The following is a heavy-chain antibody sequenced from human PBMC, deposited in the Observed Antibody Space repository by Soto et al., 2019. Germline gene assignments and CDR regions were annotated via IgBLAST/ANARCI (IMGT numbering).Heavy chain of an antibody. V-gene: IGHV3-23*01. D-gene: IGHD6-13*01. CDR3: AKDRLPISAADREN. CDR2: ISDSGGST. CDR1: GFSFSNYA. Sequence: EVQLLESGGGLVQPGGSLRLSCAASGFSFSNYAMSWVRQAPGKGLEWVSGISDSGGSTHYANSVKGRFTISRDNSKSTLYLQMNSLGADDTAVYYCAKDRLPISAADRENWGQGTLDTVSS. J-gene: IGHJ4*02.